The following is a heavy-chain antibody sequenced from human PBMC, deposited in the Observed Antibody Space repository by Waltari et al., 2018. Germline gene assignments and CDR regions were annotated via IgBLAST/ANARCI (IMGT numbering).Heavy chain of an antibody. CDR1: GGTFSSYA. CDR2: IIPIFGTA. V-gene: IGHV1-69*13. J-gene: IGHJ6*02. Sequence: QVQLVQSGAEVKKPGSSVKVSCKASGGTFSSYAISWVRQAPGQGLEWMGGIIPIFGTANYAQKFQGRVTITADESTSTAYMELSSLRSEDTAVYYCARELTGGDLTYYYYYGMDVWGQGTTVTVSS. CDR3: ARELTGGDLTYYYYYGMDV. D-gene: IGHD7-27*01.